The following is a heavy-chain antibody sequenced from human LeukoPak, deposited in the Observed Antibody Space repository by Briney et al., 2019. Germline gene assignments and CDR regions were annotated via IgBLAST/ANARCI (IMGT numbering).Heavy chain of an antibody. D-gene: IGHD1-26*01. J-gene: IGHJ4*02. CDR1: RFTFSGYS. CDR2: ISISSTTI. V-gene: IGHV3-48*02. Sequence: GGSLRLSCLASRFTFSGYSMNWVRQAPGKGLEWVSYISISSTTINYADSVKGRFTISRDNAKNSLYLQMNSLRDEDTAVYYCARVMYGGISYSVGYWGQGTLVTVSS. CDR3: ARVMYGGISYSVGY.